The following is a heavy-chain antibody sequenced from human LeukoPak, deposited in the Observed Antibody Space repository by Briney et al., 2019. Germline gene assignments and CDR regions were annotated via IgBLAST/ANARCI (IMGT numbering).Heavy chain of an antibody. J-gene: IGHJ3*02. CDR2: IWYDGSNK. V-gene: IGHV3-33*01. CDR1: GFTFSSYG. D-gene: IGHD3-10*01. CDR3: ARGPPNFGELSMYDAFDI. Sequence: GGSLRLSCAASGFTFSSYGMHWVRQAPGKGPEWVAVIWYDGSNKYYADSVKGRFTISRDNSKNTLYLQMNSLRAEDTAVYYCARGPPNFGELSMYDAFDIWGQGTMVTVSS.